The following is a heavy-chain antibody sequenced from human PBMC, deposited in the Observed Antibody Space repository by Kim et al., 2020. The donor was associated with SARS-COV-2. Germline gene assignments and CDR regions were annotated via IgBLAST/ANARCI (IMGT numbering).Heavy chain of an antibody. CDR2: INYGGGT. CDR1: GGSFGDFW. D-gene: IGHD3-10*01. Sequence: SETLSLTCAAYGGSFGDFWRTWIRLPPGKGLEWIGEINYGGGTNYDSSLKSRVSLSIDTSKSQISLQLNSVTAADTAVYYCARGRKSRISIVRGKLGGVFFEFWGQGSLVTVSS. J-gene: IGHJ4*02. V-gene: IGHV4-34*01. CDR3: ARGRKSRISIVRGKLGGVFFEF.